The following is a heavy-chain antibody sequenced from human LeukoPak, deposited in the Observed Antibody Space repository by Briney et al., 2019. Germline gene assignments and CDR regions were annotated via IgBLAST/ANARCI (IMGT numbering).Heavy chain of an antibody. D-gene: IGHD2-2*01. CDR1: GFTFSSYA. CDR3: ARHLVVVPAASSY. Sequence: WRSLTLSFAASGFTFSSYAMHWVRQAPGKGLEWVAVISYDGSNKYYADSVKGRFTISRDNSKNTLYLQMYSMRAEDRAVYYCARHLVVVPAASSYWGRGTLVSVSS. CDR2: ISYDGSNK. J-gene: IGHJ4*02. V-gene: IGHV3-30-3*01.